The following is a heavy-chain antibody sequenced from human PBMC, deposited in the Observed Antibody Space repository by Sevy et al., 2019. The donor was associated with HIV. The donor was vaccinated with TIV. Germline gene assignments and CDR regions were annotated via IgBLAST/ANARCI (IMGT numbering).Heavy chain of an antibody. J-gene: IGHJ3*02. V-gene: IGHV1-2*02. CDR3: ARVQHSSSLGAFDI. Sequence: GESLKISCRASGYTFTGYYMHWVRQAPGQGLEWMGWINPNSGGTNYAQKFQGRVTMTRDTSISTAYMELSRLRSDDTAVYYCARVQHSSSLGAFDIWGQGTMVTVSS. D-gene: IGHD6-13*01. CDR2: INPNSGGT. CDR1: GYTFTGYY.